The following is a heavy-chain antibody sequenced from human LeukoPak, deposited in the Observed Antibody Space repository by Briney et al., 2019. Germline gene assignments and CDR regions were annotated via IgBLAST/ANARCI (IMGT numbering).Heavy chain of an antibody. CDR2: IYYSGST. J-gene: IGHJ4*02. CDR1: GGSISSSSYY. Sequence: SETLSLTCTVSGGSISSSSYYWGWIRQPPGKGLEWIGSIYYSGSTYYNPSLKSRVTISVDTSKNQFSLKLSSVTAADMAVYYCARGVYCSSTSCYGIDYWGQGTLVTVSS. V-gene: IGHV4-39*01. D-gene: IGHD2-2*01. CDR3: ARGVYCSSTSCYGIDY.